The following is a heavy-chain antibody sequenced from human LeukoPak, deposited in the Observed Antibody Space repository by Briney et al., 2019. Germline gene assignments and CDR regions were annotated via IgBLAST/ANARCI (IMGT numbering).Heavy chain of an antibody. J-gene: IGHJ5*02. Sequence: AGGSLRLSCAASGFTFSNYWMSWVRQAPGKGLEWVANIKQDGSEKYHVDSVNGRFTISRDNAKNSLYLQMNSLRAEDTAVYYCAREISSWYRTEGRFDPWGQGTLVTVSA. D-gene: IGHD6-13*01. CDR2: IKQDGSEK. CDR3: AREISSWYRTEGRFDP. V-gene: IGHV3-7*01. CDR1: GFTFSNYW.